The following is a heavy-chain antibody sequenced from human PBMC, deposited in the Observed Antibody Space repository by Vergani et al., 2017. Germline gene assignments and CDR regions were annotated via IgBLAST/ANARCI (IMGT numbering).Heavy chain of an antibody. V-gene: IGHV1-8*01. J-gene: IGHJ5*02. D-gene: IGHD2-15*01. CDR2: MNPKSGNS. CDR3: ARAPGRRCCGGSCYSSFRWFDP. Sequence: QVQLVQSGAEVKKPGASVKVSCWASGYTFIEYDIDWVRQAAGQGLEWMGWMNPKSGNSGFAQKFQGRVTMTRDTSISTAYMELNSLTSEDTAVYYCARAPGRRCCGGSCYSSFRWFDPWGQGTLVTVFS. CDR1: GYTFIEYD.